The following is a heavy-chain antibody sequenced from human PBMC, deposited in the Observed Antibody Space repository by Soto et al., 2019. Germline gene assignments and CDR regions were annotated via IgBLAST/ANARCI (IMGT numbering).Heavy chain of an antibody. D-gene: IGHD3-22*01. CDR3: ARETDYYDSSGYYSHFDY. J-gene: IGHJ4*02. Sequence: SVKVSCKTSGFTFSSSAVHWVRQARGHRLQWIGWIDVGSGNANYAQMLQERVTISRDMSTSTAYMELSSLRPEDTAVYYCARETDYYDSSGYYSHFDYWGQGTLVTVSS. V-gene: IGHV1-58*01. CDR1: GFTFSSSA. CDR2: IDVGSGNA.